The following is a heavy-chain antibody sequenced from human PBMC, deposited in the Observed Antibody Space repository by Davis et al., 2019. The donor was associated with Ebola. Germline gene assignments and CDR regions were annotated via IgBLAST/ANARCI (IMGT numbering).Heavy chain of an antibody. CDR3: ARDLVITLDY. V-gene: IGHV4-34*01. Sequence: PSETLSLTCAVYGGSFSGYYWSWIRQPPGKGLEWIGEINHSGSTNYNPSLKSRVTISVDTSKNQFSLKLSSVTAADTAVYYCARDLVITLDYWGQGTLVTVSS. CDR2: INHSGST. J-gene: IGHJ4*02. CDR1: GGSFSGYY. D-gene: IGHD3-10*01.